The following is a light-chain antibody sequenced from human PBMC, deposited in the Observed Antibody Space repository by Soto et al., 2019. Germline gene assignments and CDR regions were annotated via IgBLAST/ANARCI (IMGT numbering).Light chain of an antibody. V-gene: IGKV3-15*01. CDR3: QQYNNWPRT. J-gene: IGKJ1*01. Sequence: ELVMTQSPATLSVSPGERATLSCRASQSVTSNLAWYQQKPGQAPRLLIYDASTRATGIPARFSGSGSGTEFTLTISSLQSEDFAVSYCQQYNNWPRTFGQGTKVELK. CDR2: DAS. CDR1: QSVTSN.